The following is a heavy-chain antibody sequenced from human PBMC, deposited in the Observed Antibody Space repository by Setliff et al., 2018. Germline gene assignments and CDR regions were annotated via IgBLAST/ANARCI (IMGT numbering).Heavy chain of an antibody. CDR3: ARQRRWFGPQPIDY. J-gene: IGHJ4*02. CDR1: GYSISSGYY. CDR2: IFISGGIT. V-gene: IGHV4-38-2*01. Sequence: PSETLSLTCSVSGYSISSGYYWGWIRQPPGKGLEWIGNIFISGGITHYSPSLRSRVTIVVDTSKNQFSLKLSSVTAADTAVCYCARQRRWFGPQPIDYWGQGTLVTVSS. D-gene: IGHD3-10*01.